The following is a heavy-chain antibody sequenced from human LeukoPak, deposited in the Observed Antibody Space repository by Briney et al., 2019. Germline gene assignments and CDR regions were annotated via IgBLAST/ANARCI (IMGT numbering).Heavy chain of an antibody. V-gene: IGHV1-2*02. J-gene: IGHJ6*03. D-gene: IGHD3-10*01. CDR3: ARRGLVRGVIENYYYYYMDV. CDR2: INPNSGGT. CDR1: GYTFTGYY. Sequence: GASVKVSCKASGYTFTGYYMHWVRQAPGQGLEWMGWINPNSGGTNYAQKFQGRVTMTRDTSISTAYMELSRLRSDDTAVYYCARRGLVRGVIENYYYYYMDVWGKGTTVTVSS.